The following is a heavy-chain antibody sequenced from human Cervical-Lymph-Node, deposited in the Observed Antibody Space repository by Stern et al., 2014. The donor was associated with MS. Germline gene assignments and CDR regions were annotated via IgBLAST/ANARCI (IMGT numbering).Heavy chain of an antibody. J-gene: IGHJ5*02. D-gene: IGHD3-10*01. CDR1: GD. CDR3: ATGAGDNCFDP. CDR2: IIRPVGTA. V-gene: IGHV1-69*06. Sequence: VQLVESGADVKKPGSSVRVSCKASGDISWLRQAPGQGLEYMGGIIRPVGTAHYTKRFNGRLTITEEKSTNTTSLEPSNLRSDDTATYYCATGAGDNCFDPWGQGTLVSVSS.